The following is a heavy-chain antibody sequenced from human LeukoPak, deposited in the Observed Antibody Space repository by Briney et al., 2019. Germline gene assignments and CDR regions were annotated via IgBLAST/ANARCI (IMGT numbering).Heavy chain of an antibody. V-gene: IGHV4-30-4*08. CDR1: GGSISSGDYY. CDR2: IHYSGST. Sequence: SETLSLTCTVSGGSISSGDYYWSWIRQPPGKGLEWIGYIHYSGSTYYNPSLKSRVTISVDTSKNQFSLKLSSVTAADTAVYYCARGDIVVVPAANGFDPWGQGTLVTVSS. CDR3: ARGDIVVVPAANGFDP. J-gene: IGHJ5*02. D-gene: IGHD2-2*01.